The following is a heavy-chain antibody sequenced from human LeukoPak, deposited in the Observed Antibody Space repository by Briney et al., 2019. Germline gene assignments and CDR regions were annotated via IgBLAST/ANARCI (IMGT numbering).Heavy chain of an antibody. J-gene: IGHJ6*04. V-gene: IGHV3-74*01. CDR1: GFTFSSYL. Sequence: GGSLRLSCAASGFTFSSYLIHWVRHASGKGLVWVSRINSGGRGTTSADSVKGGLTISRDTAQNTIYLRMNSLRAEDTAVYYCAEDGITMIGGVWGKGTTVTISS. CDR3: AEDGITMIGGV. CDR2: INSGGRGT. D-gene: IGHD3-10*02.